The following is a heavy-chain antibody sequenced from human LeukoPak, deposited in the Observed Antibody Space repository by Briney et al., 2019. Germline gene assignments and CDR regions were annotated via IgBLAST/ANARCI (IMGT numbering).Heavy chain of an antibody. CDR2: INHSGST. D-gene: IGHD5-12*01. V-gene: IGHV4-34*01. CDR3: ARGYSGYDFFWFDP. CDR1: GGSFSGYY. J-gene: IGHJ5*02. Sequence: SETLSLTCAVYGGSFSGYYWSWIRQPPGKGLEWIGEINHSGSTNYNPSLKSRVTISVDTSKNQFSLKLSSATAADTAVYYCARGYSGYDFFWFDPWGQGTLVTVSS.